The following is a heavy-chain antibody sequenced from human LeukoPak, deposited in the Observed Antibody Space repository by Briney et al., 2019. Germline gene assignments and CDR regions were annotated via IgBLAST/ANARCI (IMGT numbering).Heavy chain of an antibody. J-gene: IGHJ3*02. CDR1: RFTFSSYS. D-gene: IGHD1-26*01. Sequence: GGSLRLSCAASRFTFSSYSMNWVRQAPGRGLEWVSYISSSGSTIYYADSVKGRFTISRDNAKNSLYLHMNSLRAEDTAVYYCARYRFVVGATDSFDIWGQGTMVTVSS. V-gene: IGHV3-48*04. CDR3: ARYRFVVGATDSFDI. CDR2: ISSSGSTI.